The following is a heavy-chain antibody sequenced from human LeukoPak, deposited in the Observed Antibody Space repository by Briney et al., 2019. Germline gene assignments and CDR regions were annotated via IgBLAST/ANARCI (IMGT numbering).Heavy chain of an antibody. Sequence: GGSLRLSCAASGFTFSSSAMSWVRQAPGKGLEWVSAISNNGGYTYYADSVQGRFTVSRDNSKSTPCLQMNSLRAEDTAVYYCTRDWRNLGYDYWGQGTLVTVSS. V-gene: IGHV3-23*01. D-gene: IGHD5-12*01. J-gene: IGHJ4*02. CDR2: ISNNGGYT. CDR3: TRDWRNLGYDY. CDR1: GFTFSSSA.